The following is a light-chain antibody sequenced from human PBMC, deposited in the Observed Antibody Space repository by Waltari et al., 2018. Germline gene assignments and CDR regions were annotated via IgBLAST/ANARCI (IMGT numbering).Light chain of an antibody. Sequence: QTVVTQEPSLSVSPGGTVTLTCALSSGSLSTTSYATWYQQNPGPPPRTLVYKANARSAGVPDRFSGSILGNTAARTITGAQADDESDYYCALYMGSGIWVFGGGTRLTVL. CDR3: ALYMGSGIWV. CDR2: KAN. V-gene: IGLV8-61*01. CDR1: SGSLSTTSY. J-gene: IGLJ3*02.